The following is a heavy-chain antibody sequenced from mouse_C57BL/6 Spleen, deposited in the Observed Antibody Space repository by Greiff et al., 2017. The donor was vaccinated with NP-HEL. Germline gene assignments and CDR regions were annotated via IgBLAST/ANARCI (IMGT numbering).Heavy chain of an antibody. V-gene: IGHV1-39*01. CDR2: INPNYGTT. CDR1: GYSFTDYN. Sequence: EVKLMESGPELVKPGASVKISCKASGYSFTDYNMNWVKQSNGKSLEWIGVINPNYGTTSYNQKFKGKATLTVDQSSSTAYMQLNSLTSEDSAVYYCARLRPYYGTGGFDYWGQGTTLTVSS. D-gene: IGHD1-1*01. CDR3: ARLRPYYGTGGFDY. J-gene: IGHJ2*01.